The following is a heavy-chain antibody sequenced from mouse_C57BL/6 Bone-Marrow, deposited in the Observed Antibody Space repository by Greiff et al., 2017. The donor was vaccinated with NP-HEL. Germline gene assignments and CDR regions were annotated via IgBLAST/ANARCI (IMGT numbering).Heavy chain of an antibody. CDR2: IWRGGST. J-gene: IGHJ2*01. CDR1: GFSLTSYG. D-gene: IGHD1-1*01. CDR3: AKSTYYYGSSPDY. Sequence: QVHVKQSGPGLVQPSQSLSITCTVSGFSLTSYGVHWVRQSPGKGLEWLGVIWRGGSTDYNAAFMSRLSITKDNSKSQVFFKMNSLQADDTAIYYCAKSTYYYGSSPDYWGQGTTLTVSS. V-gene: IGHV2-5*01.